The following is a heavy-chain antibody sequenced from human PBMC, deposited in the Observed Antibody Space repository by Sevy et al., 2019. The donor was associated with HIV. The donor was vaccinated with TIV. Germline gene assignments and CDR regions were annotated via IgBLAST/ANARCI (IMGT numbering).Heavy chain of an antibody. Sequence: ASVKVSCKASGGTFSSYAISWVRQAPGQGLEWMGGIIPIFGTANYAQKIQGRATITSDESTSTAYMELSSLRSEDTAVYYCARDSRRDDYVPYYWGQGTLVTVSS. J-gene: IGHJ4*02. D-gene: IGHD4-17*01. CDR2: IIPIFGTA. V-gene: IGHV1-69*13. CDR1: GGTFSSYA. CDR3: ARDSRRDDYVPYY.